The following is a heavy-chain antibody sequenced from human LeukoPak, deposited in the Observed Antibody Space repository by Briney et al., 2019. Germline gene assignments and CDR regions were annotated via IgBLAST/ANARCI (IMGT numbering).Heavy chain of an antibody. J-gene: IGHJ4*02. V-gene: IGHV1-2*02. CDR2: INPNSGGT. Sequence: ASVKVSCKASGYTFTGYYMHWVRQAPGQGLEWMGWINPNSGGTNHAQKFQGRVTMTRDTSISTAYMELSRLRSDNTAVYYCARDRQLYADDYYGFYYSDSWGQGTLVTVSS. CDR1: GYTFTGYY. D-gene: IGHD3-10*01. CDR3: ARDRQLYADDYYGFYYSDS.